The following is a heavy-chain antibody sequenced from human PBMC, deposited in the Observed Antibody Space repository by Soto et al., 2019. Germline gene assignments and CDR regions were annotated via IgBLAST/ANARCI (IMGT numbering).Heavy chain of an antibody. D-gene: IGHD3-16*02. CDR1: GFTFSSYG. V-gene: IGHV3-30*18. J-gene: IGHJ4*02. CDR3: ANLPIPPYDYVWGSYRYGNDY. Sequence: QVQLVESGGGVVQPGRSLRLSCAASGFTFSSYGMHWVRQAPGKGLEWVAVISYDGSNKYYADSVKGRFTISRDNSKNTLYLHMNSLRAEDTAVYYCANLPIPPYDYVWGSYRYGNDYWGQGTLVTVSS. CDR2: ISYDGSNK.